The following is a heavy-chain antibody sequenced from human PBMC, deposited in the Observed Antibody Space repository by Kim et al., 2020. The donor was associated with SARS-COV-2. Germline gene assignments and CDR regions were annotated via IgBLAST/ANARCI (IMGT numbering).Heavy chain of an antibody. CDR1: GLTFRNHG. CDR2: IAYDGSNK. J-gene: IGHJ4*02. Sequence: GGSLRLSCAASGLTFRNHGMHWVRQAPGKGLEWVAVIAYDGSNKYYSDSVKGRFTISRDNSKNTLYLQMKSLTSEDTAVYYCAKETNSAWYGELDFWGQGTLVTVSS. D-gene: IGHD3-10*01. CDR3: AKETNSAWYGELDF. V-gene: IGHV3-30*18.